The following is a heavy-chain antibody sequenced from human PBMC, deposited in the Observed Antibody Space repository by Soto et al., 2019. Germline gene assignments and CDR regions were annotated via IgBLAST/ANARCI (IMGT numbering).Heavy chain of an antibody. J-gene: IGHJ4*02. CDR2: ISSNGGST. CDR3: ARGGYYDSKDPFDY. Sequence: GGSLRLSCAASGFTFSSYAMHWVRQAPGKGLEYVSAISSNGGSTYYANSVKGRFTISRDNSKNTLYLQMGSLRAEDMAVYYCARGGYYDSKDPFDYWGQGTLVTVSS. V-gene: IGHV3-64*01. D-gene: IGHD3-22*01. CDR1: GFTFSSYA.